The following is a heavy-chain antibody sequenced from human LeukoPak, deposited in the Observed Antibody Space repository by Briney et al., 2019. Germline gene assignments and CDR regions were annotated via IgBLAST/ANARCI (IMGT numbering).Heavy chain of an antibody. CDR2: ISSSGSTI. J-gene: IGHJ5*02. CDR1: GFTFSIYE. D-gene: IGHD4-23*01. Sequence: GGSLRLSCAASGFTFSIYEMNWVRQAPGKGLEWVPYISSSGSTIYYADSVKGRFTISRDNAKNSLSLQMNSLRAEDTAVYYCARDRADYGGNQLTWFDPWGQGTLVTVSS. CDR3: ARDRADYGGNQLTWFDP. V-gene: IGHV3-48*03.